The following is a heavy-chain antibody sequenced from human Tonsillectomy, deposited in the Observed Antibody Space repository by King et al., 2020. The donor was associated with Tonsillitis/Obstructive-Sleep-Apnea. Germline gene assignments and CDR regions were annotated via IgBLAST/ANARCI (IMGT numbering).Heavy chain of an antibody. CDR3: ARDKLITMVQGDAFEI. CDR2: INNSGST. D-gene: IGHD3-10*01. Sequence: VQLQQWGAGLLKPSETLSLTCAVYGGSFSGYYWNWIRQPPGKGLEWIGEINNSGSTNYNPSLKSRVTISLETSKNQFSLKLSSVTAADTAVYYCARDKLITMVQGDAFEIWGQGTMVTVSS. J-gene: IGHJ3*02. V-gene: IGHV4-34*01. CDR1: GGSFSGYY.